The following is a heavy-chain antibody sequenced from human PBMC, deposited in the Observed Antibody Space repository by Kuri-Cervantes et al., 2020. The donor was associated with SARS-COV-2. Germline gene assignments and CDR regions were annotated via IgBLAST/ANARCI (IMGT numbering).Heavy chain of an antibody. CDR3: ARGSSLGPGAFDI. Sequence: GGSLRLSCAASGFTFSSYGMHWVRQAPGKGLEWVAVISYDGSNKYYADSLKGRFTISRDNAKNSLYLQMNSLRAEDTAVYYCARGSSLGPGAFDIWGQGTMVTVSS. CDR1: GFTFSSYG. J-gene: IGHJ3*02. CDR2: ISYDGSNK. D-gene: IGHD6-6*01. V-gene: IGHV3-30*03.